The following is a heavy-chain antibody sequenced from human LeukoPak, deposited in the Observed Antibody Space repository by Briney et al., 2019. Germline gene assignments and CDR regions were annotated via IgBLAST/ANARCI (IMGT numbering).Heavy chain of an antibody. Sequence: GGSLRLSCAASGFTFSRCDMNWVRQAPGKGLEWVSYISSSSSSIYYADSVKGRFTISRDNAKNSLYLQMNSLRAEDTAVYYCARSGSSTDFDYWGQGTLVTVSS. J-gene: IGHJ4*02. V-gene: IGHV3-48*01. CDR1: GFTFSRCD. CDR3: ARSGSSTDFDY. CDR2: ISSSSSSI.